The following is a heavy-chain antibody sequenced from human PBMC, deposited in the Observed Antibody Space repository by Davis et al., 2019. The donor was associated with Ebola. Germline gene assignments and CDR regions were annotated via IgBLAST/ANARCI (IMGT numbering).Heavy chain of an antibody. J-gene: IGHJ4*02. CDR3: ARTAIDGEAGIWYQPFFDY. CDR1: GFSLSTSGMC. CDR2: IDWDDDK. Sequence: SGPTLVKPTQTLTLTCTFSGFSLSTSGMCVSWIRQPPGKALEWLALIDWDDDKYYSTSLKTRLTISKDTSKNQVVLTMTNMDPVDTATYYCARTAIDGEAGIWYQPFFDYWGQGTLVTVSS. D-gene: IGHD6-19*01. V-gene: IGHV2-70*01.